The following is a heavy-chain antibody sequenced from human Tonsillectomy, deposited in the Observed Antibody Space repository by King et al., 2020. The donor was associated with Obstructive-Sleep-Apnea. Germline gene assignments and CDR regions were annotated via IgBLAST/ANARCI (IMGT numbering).Heavy chain of an antibody. D-gene: IGHD6-19*01. Sequence: VQLVESGGGLVQPGGSLRLSCAASGFTFSRNWMTWVRQAPGTGLEWVANIKDDGSEHYYVVSVNGRFTISRDNARNSLYLQMNSLRAEDTAVYYCATGYASGYYGYFQHWGQGTLVTVSS. CDR2: IKDDGSEH. CDR3: ATGYASGYYGYFQH. CDR1: GFTFSRNW. J-gene: IGHJ1*01. V-gene: IGHV3-7*01.